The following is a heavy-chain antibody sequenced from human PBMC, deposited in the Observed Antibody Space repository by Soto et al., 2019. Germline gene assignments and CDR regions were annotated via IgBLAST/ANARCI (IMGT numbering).Heavy chain of an antibody. V-gene: IGHV4-59*10. D-gene: IGHD2-2*01. CDR1: GGSISGYY. J-gene: IGHJ6*02. CDR2: IYSDGTT. Sequence: PSETLSLTCAVYGGSISGYYWSWVRQPAGKGLEWVGRIYSDGTTNYSPSLKSRVTMSLDTSKDQFSLHLNSVTAADTAVYYCSRVGCSNSKCYTRGMDVWGQGTTVTVSS. CDR3: SRVGCSNSKCYTRGMDV.